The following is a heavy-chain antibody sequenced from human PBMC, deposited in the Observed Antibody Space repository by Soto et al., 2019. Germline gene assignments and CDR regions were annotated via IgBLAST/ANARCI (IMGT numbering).Heavy chain of an antibody. V-gene: IGHV3-15*07. Sequence: EVQLVESGGGLISPRGSLRLCCAASGLTISDAWMNWVRQAPGKGLEWVGRIKTNTEGGTTDYAAAVEGRFAVSRDDLKNTLYLQMNSLKIEDSAVYYCTTGSVEGVWGQGTTVVVSS. D-gene: IGHD2-15*01. CDR1: GLTISDAW. CDR3: TTGSVEGV. J-gene: IGHJ6*02. CDR2: IKTNTEGGTT.